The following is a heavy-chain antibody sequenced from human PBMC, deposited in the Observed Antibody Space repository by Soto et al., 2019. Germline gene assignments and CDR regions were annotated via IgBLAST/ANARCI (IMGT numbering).Heavy chain of an antibody. CDR2: IKQDGSEK. CDR1: GFTFSSYW. V-gene: IGHV3-7*01. Sequence: EVQLVESGGGLVQPGGSLRLSCAASGFTFSSYWMSWVRQAPGKGLEWVANIKQDGSEKYYVDSVKGRFTISRDNAKNSLYLQMNSLRAEGTAVYYCAREPYDFWSGYKYYFDYWGQGTLVTVSS. J-gene: IGHJ4*02. D-gene: IGHD3-3*01. CDR3: AREPYDFWSGYKYYFDY.